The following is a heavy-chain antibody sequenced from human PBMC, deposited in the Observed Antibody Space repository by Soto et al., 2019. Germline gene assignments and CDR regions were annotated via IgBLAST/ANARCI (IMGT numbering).Heavy chain of an antibody. V-gene: IGHV4-59*01. Sequence: SETLSLTCTVSGGSISSYYWSWIRQPPGKGLEWIGYIYYSGSTNYNPSLKSRVTISVDTSKNQFSLKLSSVTVADTAVYYCARNYVIRRQDYGVHYGFDYWGQGTLVTVSS. CDR1: GGSISSYY. CDR2: IYYSGST. D-gene: IGHD4-17*01. J-gene: IGHJ4*02. CDR3: ARNYVIRRQDYGVHYGFDY.